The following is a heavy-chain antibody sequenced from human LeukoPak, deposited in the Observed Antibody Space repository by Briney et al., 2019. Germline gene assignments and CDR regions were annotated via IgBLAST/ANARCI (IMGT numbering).Heavy chain of an antibody. CDR1: GGSISSGSYY. CDR2: IYTSGST. Sequence: PSETLSLACTVSGGSISSGSYYWSWIRQPAGKGLEWIGRIYTSGSTNYNPSLKSRVTISVDTSKNQFSLKLSSVTAADTAVYYCARDRGYSGYSYYCYMDVWGKGTTVTISS. CDR3: ARDRGYSGYSYYCYMDV. J-gene: IGHJ6*03. V-gene: IGHV4-61*02. D-gene: IGHD5-12*01.